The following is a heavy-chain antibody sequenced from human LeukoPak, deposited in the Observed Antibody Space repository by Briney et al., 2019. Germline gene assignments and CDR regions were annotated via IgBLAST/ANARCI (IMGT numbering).Heavy chain of an antibody. Sequence: GSLRLSCAASGFTFSSYGMHWVRQPPGKGLELIGEIYHSGSTNYNPSLKGRVTISVDKSKNQFSLKLSSVTAADTAVYYCARAGYSYPYYFDYWGQGTLVTVSS. CDR1: GFTFSSYG. V-gene: IGHV4-4*02. D-gene: IGHD5-18*01. J-gene: IGHJ4*02. CDR3: ARAGYSYPYYFDY. CDR2: IYHSGST.